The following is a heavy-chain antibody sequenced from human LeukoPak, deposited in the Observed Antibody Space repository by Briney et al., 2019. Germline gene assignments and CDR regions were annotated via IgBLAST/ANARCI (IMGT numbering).Heavy chain of an antibody. CDR1: GYTFTDYY. CDR3: ASGFMGYDRSGYYDDAFDI. D-gene: IGHD3-22*01. Sequence: ASVTVSCKASGYTFTDYYMHWVRQAPGQGLEWMGWINPNSGVTNYAQKFQGRVAMTRDTSISTAYMELSRLRSDDTAVYYCASGFMGYDRSGYYDDAFDIWGQGTTVTVSS. V-gene: IGHV1-2*02. CDR2: INPNSGVT. J-gene: IGHJ3*02.